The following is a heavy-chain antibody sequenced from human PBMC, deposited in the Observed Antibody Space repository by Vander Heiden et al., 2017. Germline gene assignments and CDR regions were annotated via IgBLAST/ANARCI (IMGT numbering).Heavy chain of an antibody. V-gene: IGHV4-59*01. CDR1: GGSISSYY. Sequence: QVQLQESGPGLVKPSETLSLTCTVSGGSISSYYWSWIRQPPGKGLEWIGYIYYSGSTNYNPSLKSRVTISVDTSKNQFSLKLSSVTAADTAVYYCARTGGRYYYGMDVWGQGTTVTVSS. CDR2: IYYSGST. CDR3: ARTGGRYYYGMDV. J-gene: IGHJ6*02. D-gene: IGHD2-15*01.